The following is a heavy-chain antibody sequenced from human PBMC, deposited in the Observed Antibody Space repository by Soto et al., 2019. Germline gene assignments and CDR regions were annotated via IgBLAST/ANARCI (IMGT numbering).Heavy chain of an antibody. J-gene: IGHJ6*02. CDR1: GGSITSYY. D-gene: IGHD4-17*01. Sequence: QVQLQESGPGLVKPSETLSLTCTVSGGSITSYYWSWIRQPPGKGLEWIGYIYYSGSTHYNPSLKSRVTISVDTSNNQFSLKVSSVSAADTAVYYCARAPIAYGDYAHYGMDVWGRGTTVTVSS. V-gene: IGHV4-59*01. CDR3: ARAPIAYGDYAHYGMDV. CDR2: IYYSGST.